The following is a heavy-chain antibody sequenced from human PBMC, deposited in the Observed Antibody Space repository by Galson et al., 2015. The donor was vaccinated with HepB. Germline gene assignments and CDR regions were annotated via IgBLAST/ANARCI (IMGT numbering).Heavy chain of an antibody. CDR3: ARLGDLSGYSSL. D-gene: IGHD6-19*01. CDR1: GFTFSGSA. V-gene: IGHV3-73*01. CDR2: IRRKASSHAT. Sequence: SLRLPCAASGFTFSGSAIHWVRQASGKGLEWVGHIRRKASSHATAYTASLKGRCTISRDDSKNRAYLHMNSLKTEDTGVYYCARLGDLSGYSSLWGQGTLVTVSS. J-gene: IGHJ4*02.